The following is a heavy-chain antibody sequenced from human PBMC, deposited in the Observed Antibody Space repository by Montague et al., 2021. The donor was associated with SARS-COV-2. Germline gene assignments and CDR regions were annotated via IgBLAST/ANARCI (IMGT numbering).Heavy chain of an antibody. D-gene: IGHD1-1*01. CDR3: AREGTGTNYYYYGMDV. Sequence: SETLSLTCTVSGGSISSYYWSWIRQPPGKGLEWIGYIYYSGSTNYNPSLKSRVTISVDTSKNQFSLKLSSVTAADTAVHYCAREGTGTNYYYYGMDVWGQGTTVTVSS. CDR1: GGSISSYY. J-gene: IGHJ6*02. V-gene: IGHV4-59*01. CDR2: IYYSGST.